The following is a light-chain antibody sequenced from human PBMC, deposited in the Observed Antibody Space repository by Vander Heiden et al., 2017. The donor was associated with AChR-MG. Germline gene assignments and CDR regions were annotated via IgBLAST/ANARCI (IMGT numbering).Light chain of an antibody. Sequence: DIQMTQSPSSLSASVGDRVTITCRASQSISSYLNWYQQKPGKAPKLLIYAASRWQSGVPSRFSGSGSGKDFTLTSSRLQPEDFANYYWQQSYSTRTFGLGTKVEIK. CDR3: QQSYSTRT. CDR2: AAS. J-gene: IGKJ1*01. V-gene: IGKV1-39*01. CDR1: QSISSY.